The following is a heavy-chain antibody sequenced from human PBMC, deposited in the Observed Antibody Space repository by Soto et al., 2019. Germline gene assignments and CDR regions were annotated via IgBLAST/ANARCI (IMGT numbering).Heavy chain of an antibody. V-gene: IGHV4-59*08. CDR3: ARHLGYDSSGYYRNWFDP. CDR2: IYYSGST. J-gene: IGHJ5*02. D-gene: IGHD3-22*01. Sequence: SETLSLTCAVSGASIGTSNWWSWVRQSPGKGLEWIGYIYYSGSTNYNPSLKSRVTISVDTSKNQFSLKLSSVTAADTAVYYCARHLGYDSSGYYRNWFDPWGQGTLVTVSS. CDR1: GASIGTSNW.